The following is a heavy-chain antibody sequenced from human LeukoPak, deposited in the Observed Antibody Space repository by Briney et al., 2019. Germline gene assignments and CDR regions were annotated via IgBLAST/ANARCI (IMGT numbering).Heavy chain of an antibody. Sequence: GGCLRVSCVASGFTFSDSNMTWIRQALREGLEWGSSISSNGGNIYYADSVKGRFTISRDNAKNSLYLQMNGLRDDDTAVYYCARGWSTTRNNWFDPWGQGALVTVSS. D-gene: IGHD1-1*01. J-gene: IGHJ5*02. CDR2: ISSNGGNI. CDR3: ARGWSTTRNNWFDP. V-gene: IGHV3-11*01. CDR1: GFTFSDSN.